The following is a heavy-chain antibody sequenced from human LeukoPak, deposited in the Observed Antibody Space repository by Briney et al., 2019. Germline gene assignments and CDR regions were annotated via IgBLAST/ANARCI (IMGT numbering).Heavy chain of an antibody. CDR3: ARHVDYGSGSYE. V-gene: IGHV4-39*01. Sequence: SETLSLTCTVSGGSISSSSYYWGWIRQPPGKGLEWIGSIYYSGSTYYNPSLKSRVTISVDTSKNQFSLKLSSVTAADTAVYYCARHVDYGSGSYEWGQGTLVTVSS. D-gene: IGHD3-10*01. CDR1: GGSISSSSYY. CDR2: IYYSGST. J-gene: IGHJ4*02.